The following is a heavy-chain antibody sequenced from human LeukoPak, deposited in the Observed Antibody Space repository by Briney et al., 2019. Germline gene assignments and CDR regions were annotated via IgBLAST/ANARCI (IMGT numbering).Heavy chain of an antibody. CDR1: GFAFTSSA. J-gene: IGHJ4*02. CDR3: ATVGYSYGPEHNYYFDY. D-gene: IGHD5-18*01. V-gene: IGHV1-58*02. Sequence: SVKVSCKASGFAFTSSAMQWVRQARGQRLEWIGWIAVGSGNTNYAQKFQGRVTMTEDTSTDTAYMELSSLRSEDTAVYYCATVGYSYGPEHNYYFDYWGQGTLVTVSS. CDR2: IAVGSGNT.